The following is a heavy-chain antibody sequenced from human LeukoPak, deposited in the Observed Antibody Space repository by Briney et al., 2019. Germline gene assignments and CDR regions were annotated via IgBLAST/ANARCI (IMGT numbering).Heavy chain of an antibody. D-gene: IGHD2-21*02. CDR3: ARGDDFSGDY. CDR1: GFTFSNYW. CDR2: IHPEGNEK. J-gene: IGHJ4*02. V-gene: IGHV3-7*04. Sequence: GGSLRFSCAASGFTFSNYWMSWVRQAPGRGLEWVANIHPEGNEKYHVDSVKGRFTISRDNTKNSLFLQMHGLRVEDTAVYYCARGDDFSGDYWGQGTLVTVSS.